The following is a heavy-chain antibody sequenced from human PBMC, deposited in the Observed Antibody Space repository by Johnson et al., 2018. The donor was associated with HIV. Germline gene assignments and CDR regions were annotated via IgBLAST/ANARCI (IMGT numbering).Heavy chain of an antibody. V-gene: IGHV3-20*04. CDR2: ITWNGGST. CDR3: ARVVGYKYGSAGDNDAFDI. Sequence: VLLVESVGGVVQPGRSLRLSCAASAFTSSSYSMHWVRQAPGKGLEWVSGITWNGGSTGYADSVKGRFTISRDNAKNSLYLQMNSLRAEDTALYYCARVVGYKYGSAGDNDAFDIWGQGTMVTVSS. CDR1: AFTSSSYS. D-gene: IGHD5-18*01. J-gene: IGHJ3*02.